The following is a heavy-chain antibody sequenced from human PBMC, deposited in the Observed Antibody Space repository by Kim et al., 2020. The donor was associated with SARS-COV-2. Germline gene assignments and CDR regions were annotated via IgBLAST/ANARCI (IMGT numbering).Heavy chain of an antibody. D-gene: IGHD1-26*01. V-gene: IGHV4-4*07. CDR3: ARGWGPFDY. J-gene: IGHJ4*02. Sequence: GSTNYHPSLKSRVTMSVDTSKNQFSLKLSSVTAADTAVYYCARGWGPFDYWGQGTLVTVSS. CDR2: GST.